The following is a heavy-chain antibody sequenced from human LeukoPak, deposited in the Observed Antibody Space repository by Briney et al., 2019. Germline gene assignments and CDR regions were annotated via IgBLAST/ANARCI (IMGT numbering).Heavy chain of an antibody. CDR1: GFTFGAYA. D-gene: IGHD3-10*01. Sequence: PGGSLRLSCAASGFTFGAYAMSWVRQAPGKGLERVSSISGSGLSAGYADSVRGRFTVSRDNSKNTLYLQMNSLRAEDTAVFFCARDPDGSGPNFDYWGLGTPVTVSS. CDR2: ISGSGLSA. J-gene: IGHJ4*02. V-gene: IGHV3-23*01. CDR3: ARDPDGSGPNFDY.